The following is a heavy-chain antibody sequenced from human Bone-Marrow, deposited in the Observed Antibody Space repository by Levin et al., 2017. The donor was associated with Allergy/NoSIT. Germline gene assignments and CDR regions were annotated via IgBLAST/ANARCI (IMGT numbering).Heavy chain of an antibody. D-gene: IGHD3-22*01. CDR2: ISRSSGTI. Sequence: GGSLRLSCAASGFTLKTYSMNWVRQAPGKGLEWVSYISRSSGTIFYADSVKGRFTISRDNAKNSLFLQMNSLRAEDTALYYCARGSSMIEVLRIDAFDIWGQGTLVTVSS. V-gene: IGHV3-48*04. CDR1: GFTLKTYS. CDR3: ARGSSMIEVLRIDAFDI. J-gene: IGHJ3*02.